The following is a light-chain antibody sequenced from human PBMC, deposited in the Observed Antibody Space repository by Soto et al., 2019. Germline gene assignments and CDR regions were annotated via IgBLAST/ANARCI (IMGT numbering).Light chain of an antibody. CDR1: QSVSSN. V-gene: IGKV3-15*01. CDR3: QQCTNWPRT. J-gene: IGKJ1*01. CDR2: GAS. Sequence: EIVMTQSPVTLSVSPGERATLSCRASQSVSSNLAWYRQKPGQAPRLLIYGASTRATGIPDRFSGSGSGTEFTLTISSLQSEDSAVYYCQQCTNWPRTFGQGTKVEIK.